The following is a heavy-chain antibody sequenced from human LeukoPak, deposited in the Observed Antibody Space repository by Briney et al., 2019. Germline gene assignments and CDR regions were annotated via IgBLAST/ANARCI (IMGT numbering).Heavy chain of an antibody. CDR1: GYTFTGNY. V-gene: IGHV1-2*02. Sequence: GASVKVSCKASGYTFTGNYIHWVRQAPGQGLEWMGWINPKNGGTVYAPKFQGRVTMTRDTSISTAYMELRSLRSDDTAVYYCARPLLLANSRGPLGWFDPWGQGTLVTVSS. J-gene: IGHJ5*02. D-gene: IGHD3-22*01. CDR2: INPKNGGT. CDR3: ARPLLLANSRGPLGWFDP.